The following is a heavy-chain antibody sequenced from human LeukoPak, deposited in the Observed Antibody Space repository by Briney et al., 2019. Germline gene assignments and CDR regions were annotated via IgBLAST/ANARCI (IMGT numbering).Heavy chain of an antibody. CDR3: ARDPPYYYDQGYYYGMDV. D-gene: IGHD3-22*01. CDR1: GFTFSSYW. V-gene: IGHV3-7*01. CDR2: IKQDGSEK. J-gene: IGHJ6*02. Sequence: PGGSLRLSCAASGFTFSSYWMSWVRQAPGKGLEWVANIKQDGSEKYYVDSVKGRFTISRDNAKNSLYLQMNSLRAEDTAVYYCARDPPYYYDQGYYYGMDVWGQGTTVTVS.